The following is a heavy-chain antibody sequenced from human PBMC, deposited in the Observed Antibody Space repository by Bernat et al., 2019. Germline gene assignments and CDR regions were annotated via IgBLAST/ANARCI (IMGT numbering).Heavy chain of an antibody. CDR2: IRGKAYGETT. D-gene: IGHD2-2*01. CDR3: SRAALRYQLTSYYYFGMDV. V-gene: IGHV3-49*03. CDR1: GFTFGNFA. J-gene: IGHJ6*02. Sequence: EVQLLESGGGLVQPGGSLRLSCAASGFTFGNFAMSWFRQAPGKGLEWVGFIRGKAYGETTEYAASVKGRFTISRDDSKSIAYLQMNSLETEDTAVYYCSRAALRYQLTSYYYFGMDVWGQGTTVTVSS.